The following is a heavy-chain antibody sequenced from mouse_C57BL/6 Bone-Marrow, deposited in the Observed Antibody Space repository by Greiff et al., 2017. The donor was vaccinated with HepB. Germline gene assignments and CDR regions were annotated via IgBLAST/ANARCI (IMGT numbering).Heavy chain of an antibody. CDR1: GFTFSSYA. Sequence: KLVESGGGLVKPGGSLKLSCAASGFTFSSYAMSWVRQTPEKRLEWVATISDGGSYTYYPDNVKGRFTISRDNAKNNLYLQMSHLKSEDTAMYYCARDFDYDGGYWGQGTTLTVSS. J-gene: IGHJ2*01. V-gene: IGHV5-4*01. D-gene: IGHD2-4*01. CDR3: ARDFDYDGGY. CDR2: ISDGGSYT.